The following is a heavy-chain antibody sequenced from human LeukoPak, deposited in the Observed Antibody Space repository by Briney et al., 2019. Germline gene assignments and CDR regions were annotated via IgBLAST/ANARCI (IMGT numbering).Heavy chain of an antibody. CDR1: GGSISSSSYY. CDR3: ARYTRYCSSTSCYYRTYYFDY. J-gene: IGHJ4*02. V-gene: IGHV4-39*01. Sequence: PSETLSLTCTVSGGSISSSSYYWGWIRQPPGKGLEWIGSIYYSGSTYYNPSLKSRVTISVDTSKNQFSLKLSTETAADTAVYYCARYTRYCSSTSCYYRTYYFDYWGQGTLVTVSS. D-gene: IGHD2-2*01. CDR2: IYYSGST.